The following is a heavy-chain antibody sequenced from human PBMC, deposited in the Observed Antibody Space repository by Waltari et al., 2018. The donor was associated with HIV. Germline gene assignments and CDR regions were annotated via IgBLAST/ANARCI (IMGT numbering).Heavy chain of an antibody. V-gene: IGHV3-48*03. D-gene: IGHD1-26*01. Sequence: GGSLRLSCAASGFTFSTYEMNWVRQAPGKWLEWVSYISSSGSTIYYADSVKGRFTISRDNAKNSLYLQMNSLRAEDTAVYFCARDGSSYYGLDYWGRGTLVTVSS. CDR3: ARDGSSYYGLDY. CDR2: ISSSGSTI. CDR1: GFTFSTYE. J-gene: IGHJ4*02.